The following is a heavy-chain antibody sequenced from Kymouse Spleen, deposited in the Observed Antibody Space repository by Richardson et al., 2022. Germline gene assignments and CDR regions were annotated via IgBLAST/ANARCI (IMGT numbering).Heavy chain of an antibody. J-gene: IGHJ5*02. CDR2: IWYDGSNK. CDR1: GFTFSSYG. CDR3: ARDGKQQLDWFDP. V-gene: IGHV3-33*01. D-gene: IGHD6-13*01. Sequence: QVQLVESGGGVVQPGRSLRLSCAASGFTFSSYGMHWVRQAPGKGLEWVAVIWYDGSNKYYADSVKGRFTISRDNSKNTLYLQMNSLRAEDTAVYYCARDGKQQLDWFDPWGQGTLVTVSS.